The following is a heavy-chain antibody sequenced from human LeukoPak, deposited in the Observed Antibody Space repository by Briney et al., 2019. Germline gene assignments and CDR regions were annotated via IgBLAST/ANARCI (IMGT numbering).Heavy chain of an antibody. CDR2: ISAYNGNT. J-gene: IGHJ4*02. D-gene: IGHD6-13*01. CDR1: GYTFTSYG. Sequence: ASVKVSCKASGYTFTSYGISWVRQAPGQGLEWMGWISAYNGNTNYAQKLQGRVTITTDTSTSTAYMELRSLRSDDTAVYYCARVEPAAAGKGFDYWGQGTLVTVSS. V-gene: IGHV1-18*01. CDR3: ARVEPAAAGKGFDY.